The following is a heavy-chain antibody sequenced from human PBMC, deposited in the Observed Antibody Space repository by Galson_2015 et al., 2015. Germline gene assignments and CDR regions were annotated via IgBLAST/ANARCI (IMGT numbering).Heavy chain of an antibody. Sequence: TLSLTCTVSGGSISSGASYWSWICQHPGKGLEWISYISYSGSTYYNPSLRSRVTMSIDTSENQFSLRLRSVTAADTAVYYCARLSKSRPTDCWGQGTLVTVSS. CDR3: ARLSKSRPTDC. CDR1: GGSISSGASY. V-gene: IGHV4-31*03. J-gene: IGHJ4*02. CDR2: ISYSGST. D-gene: IGHD2-2*01.